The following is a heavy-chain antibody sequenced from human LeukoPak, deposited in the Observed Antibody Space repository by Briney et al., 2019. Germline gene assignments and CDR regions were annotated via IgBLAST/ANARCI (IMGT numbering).Heavy chain of an antibody. J-gene: IGHJ4*02. V-gene: IGHV4-34*01. Sequence: PSETLSLTCAVYGGSFSGYYWSWIRQPPGKVLEWIGEIHHSGSTKYNPSLKSRVTISVHTSKNQFSLKLSSVTAADTAVYYCASGGGPSTLFDYWGQGTLVTVSS. D-gene: IGHD4-23*01. CDR2: IHHSGST. CDR1: GGSFSGYY. CDR3: ASGGGPSTLFDY.